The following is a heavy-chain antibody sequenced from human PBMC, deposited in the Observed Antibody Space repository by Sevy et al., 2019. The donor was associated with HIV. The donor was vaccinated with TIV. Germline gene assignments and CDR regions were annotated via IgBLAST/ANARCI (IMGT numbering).Heavy chain of an antibody. CDR3: ARGAYYDSSVLIGAFDI. V-gene: IGHV1-69*06. D-gene: IGHD3-22*01. Sequence: ASVKVSCKASGGTFSSYAISWVRQAPGQGLEWMGGIIPIFGTANYAQKFQGRVTITADKSTSTAYMELSSLRSEDTAVYYCARGAYYDSSVLIGAFDIWGQGTMVTVSS. CDR2: IIPIFGTA. J-gene: IGHJ3*02. CDR1: GGTFSSYA.